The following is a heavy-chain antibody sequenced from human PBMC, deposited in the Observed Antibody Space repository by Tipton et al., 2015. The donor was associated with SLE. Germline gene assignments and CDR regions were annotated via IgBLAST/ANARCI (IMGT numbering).Heavy chain of an antibody. CDR3: ARLVSWPYYFDY. CDR1: GGSIRSYY. Sequence: GLVKPSETLSLSCTVSGGSIRSYYWSWIRQPPGKGLEWIGYLYYSGSTNYNPSLKSRVTISVDTSKNQFSLKLNSVTAADTAVYYCARLVSWPYYFDYWGQGTLVTVSS. D-gene: IGHD6-13*01. J-gene: IGHJ4*02. V-gene: IGHV4-59*01. CDR2: LYYSGST.